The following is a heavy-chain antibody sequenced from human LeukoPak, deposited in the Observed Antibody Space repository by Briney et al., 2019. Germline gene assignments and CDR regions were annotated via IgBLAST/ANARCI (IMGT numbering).Heavy chain of an antibody. CDR3: ARTSFLKDIVVVPAANDAFDI. J-gene: IGHJ3*02. Sequence: ASVKVSCKASGYTFTSYDINWVRQATGQGLEWMGWMNPNSGNTGYAQKFQGRVTMTRDTSTSTVYMELSSLRSEDTAVYYCARTSFLKDIVVVPAANDAFDIWGQGTMVTVSS. D-gene: IGHD2-2*01. CDR2: MNPNSGNT. V-gene: IGHV1-8*02. CDR1: GYTFTSYD.